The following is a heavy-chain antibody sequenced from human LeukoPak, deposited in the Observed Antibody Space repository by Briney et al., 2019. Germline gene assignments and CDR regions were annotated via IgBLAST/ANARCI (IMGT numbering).Heavy chain of an antibody. CDR1: EFTFSSYW. D-gene: IGHD1-26*01. Sequence: GGSLRLSCAASEFTFSSYWMSWVRQAPGKGLEWVANIKQDGGQIYYLESVKGRFTVSRDNAKNSLYLQMNSLRAEDTAVYYCARDQGHIVGAFDYWGQGTLVTVSS. V-gene: IGHV3-7*01. J-gene: IGHJ4*02. CDR2: IKQDGGQI. CDR3: ARDQGHIVGAFDY.